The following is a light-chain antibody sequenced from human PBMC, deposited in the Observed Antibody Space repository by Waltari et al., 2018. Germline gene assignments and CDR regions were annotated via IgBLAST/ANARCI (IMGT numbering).Light chain of an antibody. Sequence: DIQMTQSPSFLSASVGDRVTITCRASQRISSYLNWYQMKPGKAPELLIYGASTVQSGVPSRFSGSGFGTDFTLTISSLQTEDFATYSCQQTYNLITFGPGTKVDLK. J-gene: IGKJ3*01. CDR3: QQTYNLIT. CDR1: QRISSY. V-gene: IGKV1-39*01. CDR2: GAS.